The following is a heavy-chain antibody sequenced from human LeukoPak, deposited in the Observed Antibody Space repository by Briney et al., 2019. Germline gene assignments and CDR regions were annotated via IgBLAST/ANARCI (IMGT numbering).Heavy chain of an antibody. Sequence: ASVKVSCKASGYTFTSYYMHWVRQAPGQGLEWMGIINPSGGSTTYAQKFQGRVTMTRDTSTSTVYMELSSLRSEDTAVYCCARQCSSTSCTDYWGQGALVTVSS. CDR2: INPSGGST. D-gene: IGHD2-2*01. CDR1: GYTFTSYY. J-gene: IGHJ4*02. CDR3: ARQCSSTSCTDY. V-gene: IGHV1-46*01.